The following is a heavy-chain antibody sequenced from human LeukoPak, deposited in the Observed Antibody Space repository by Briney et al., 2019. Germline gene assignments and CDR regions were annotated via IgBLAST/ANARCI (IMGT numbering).Heavy chain of an antibody. CDR3: AIFLYSGSYYNY. D-gene: IGHD1-26*01. Sequence: GGSLRLSCAASGFTSSSYWMSWVRQAPGKGLEWVANIKQDGSEKYYVDSVKGRFTISRDNAKNSLYLQMNSLRAEDTAVYYCAIFLYSGSYYNYRGQGTLVTVSS. CDR1: GFTSSSYW. V-gene: IGHV3-7*01. CDR2: IKQDGSEK. J-gene: IGHJ4*02.